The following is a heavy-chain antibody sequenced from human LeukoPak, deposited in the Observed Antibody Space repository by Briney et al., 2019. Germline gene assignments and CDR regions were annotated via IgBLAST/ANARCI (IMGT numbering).Heavy chain of an antibody. CDR3: ARDPRTTGKSNYGMDV. D-gene: IGHD4-17*01. J-gene: IGHJ6*02. Sequence: GGSLRLSCAASGITVSSNYMSWVRQPPGRGLEWVSIIYSGGTTYYADSVQGRFTISRDNSKNTVYLQMNSLRVEDTAVYYCARDPRTTGKSNYGMDVWGQGTTVTVSS. CDR1: GITVSSNY. CDR2: IYSGGTT. V-gene: IGHV3-53*01.